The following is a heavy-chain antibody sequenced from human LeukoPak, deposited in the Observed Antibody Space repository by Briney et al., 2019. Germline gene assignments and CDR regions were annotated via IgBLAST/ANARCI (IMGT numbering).Heavy chain of an antibody. CDR2: IYYSGST. Sequence: PGGSLRLSCAASGFTFSDYYMSWIRQPPGKGLEWIGYIYYSGSTNYNPSLKSRVTISVDTSKSQFSLKLSSVTAADTAVYYCARARGDYDILTGYEPPHWFDPWGQGTLVTVSS. D-gene: IGHD3-9*01. CDR3: ARARGDYDILTGYEPPHWFDP. V-gene: IGHV4-59*01. CDR1: GFTFSDYY. J-gene: IGHJ5*02.